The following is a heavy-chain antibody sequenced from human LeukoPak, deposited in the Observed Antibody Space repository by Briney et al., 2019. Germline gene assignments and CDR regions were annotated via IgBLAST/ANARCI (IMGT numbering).Heavy chain of an antibody. CDR3: AKESKGSESSFDL. D-gene: IGHD3-10*01. CDR1: GFSFSNYG. CDR2: IQFDESDK. Sequence: GGSLRLSCAASGFSFSNYGMHWVRQTPGKGLEWVTFIQFDESDKFYADSVKGRFIISRDNSNNTLNLQMNSLRLEDTAVYYCAKESKGSESSFDLWGQGTRVTVSS. V-gene: IGHV3-30*02. J-gene: IGHJ3*01.